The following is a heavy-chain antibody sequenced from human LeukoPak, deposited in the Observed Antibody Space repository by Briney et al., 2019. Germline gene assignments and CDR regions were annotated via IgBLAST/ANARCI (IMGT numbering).Heavy chain of an antibody. V-gene: IGHV4-34*01. CDR1: GGSFYGYH. J-gene: IGHJ6*03. CDR3: ARVGMSAVSQYYYYYMDV. D-gene: IGHD4-11*01. CDR2: INHSGST. Sequence: PSESLSLTCSVYGGSFYGYHWTWIRQPPGKGLEWIGEINHSGSTNYNPSLKSRVTISVDTSKNQFSLKLSSVTAADTAVYYCARVGMSAVSQYYYYYMDVWGKGTTVTVSS.